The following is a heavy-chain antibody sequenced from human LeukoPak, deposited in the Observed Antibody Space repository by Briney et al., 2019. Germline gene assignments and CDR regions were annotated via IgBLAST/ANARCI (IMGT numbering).Heavy chain of an antibody. D-gene: IGHD6-13*01. Sequence: GASVKVSCKASGYTFTSYGFNWVRQAPGQGLEWMGWIIAYNGNTNYAQKLQGRVTMTTDTSTSTAYMELRSLRSDDTAVYYCAREGSSWYDFGYWGQGTLVTVSS. CDR3: AREGSSWYDFGY. J-gene: IGHJ4*02. V-gene: IGHV1-18*01. CDR1: GYTFTSYG. CDR2: IIAYNGNT.